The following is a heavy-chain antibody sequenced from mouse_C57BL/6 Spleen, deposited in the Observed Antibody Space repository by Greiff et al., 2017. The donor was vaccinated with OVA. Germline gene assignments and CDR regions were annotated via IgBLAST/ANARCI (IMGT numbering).Heavy chain of an antibody. J-gene: IGHJ4*01. V-gene: IGHV1-59*01. CDR2: IDPSDSYT. D-gene: IGHD1-1*01. CDR3: ARLNYGSSVDAMDY. CDR1: GYTFTSYW. Sequence: QVQLQQPGAELVRPGTSVKLSCKASGYTFTSYWMHWVKQRPGQGLEWIGVIDPSDSYTNYNQKFKGKATLTVDTSSSTAYMQLSSLTSEDSAVYDCARLNYGSSVDAMDYWGQGTSVTVSS.